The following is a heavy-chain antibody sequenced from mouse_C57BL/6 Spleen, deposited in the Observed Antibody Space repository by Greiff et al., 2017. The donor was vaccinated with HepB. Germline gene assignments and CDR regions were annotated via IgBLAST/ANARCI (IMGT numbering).Heavy chain of an antibody. Sequence: QVQLQQPGAELVKPGASVKMSCKASGYTFTSYWITWVKQRPGQGLEWIGDIYPGSSSTNYNEKFKSKATLTVDTSSSTAYMQLSSLTSEDSAVYYCARMDGYGNPFAYWGQGTLVTVSA. CDR2: IYPGSSST. V-gene: IGHV1-55*01. CDR3: ARMDGYGNPFAY. D-gene: IGHD2-1*01. J-gene: IGHJ3*01. CDR1: GYTFTSYW.